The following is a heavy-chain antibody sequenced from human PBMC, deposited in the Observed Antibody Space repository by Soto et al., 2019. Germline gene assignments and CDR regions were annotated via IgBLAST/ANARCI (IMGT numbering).Heavy chain of an antibody. CDR2: IWYDGSNK. Sequence: GGSLRLSCASSGFNFSSYGMHWVRQAPGKGLEWVAVIWYDGSNKYYADSVKGRFTISRDNSKNTLYLQMNSLRAEDTAVYYCARDFHPQLRFLEWLGMDVWGQGTTVTVSS. CDR1: GFNFSSYG. D-gene: IGHD3-3*01. CDR3: ARDFHPQLRFLEWLGMDV. V-gene: IGHV3-33*01. J-gene: IGHJ6*02.